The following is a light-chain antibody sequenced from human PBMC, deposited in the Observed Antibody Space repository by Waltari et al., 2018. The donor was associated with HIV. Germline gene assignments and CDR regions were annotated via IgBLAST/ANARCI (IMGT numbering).Light chain of an antibody. CDR1: TRDVVGYTF. CDR2: DVT. CDR3: CSYSGSGTLYV. J-gene: IGLJ1*01. V-gene: IGLV2-11*01. Sequence: QSALTQPRPVSGSPGPSATIPCTGPTRDVVGYTFVSCYQHHPGKAPKLVISDVTNRPSGVPDRFSGSKSGNTASLTISGLQAEDEADYYCCSYSGSGTLYVFGTGTEVTVL.